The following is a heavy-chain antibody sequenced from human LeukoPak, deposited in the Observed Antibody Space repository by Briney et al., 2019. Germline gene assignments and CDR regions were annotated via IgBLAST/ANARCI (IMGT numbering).Heavy chain of an antibody. D-gene: IGHD4-23*01. CDR2: INHSGST. Sequence: PETLSLTCAVCGGSFSGYYWSWIRQPPGKGMEWIGEINHSGSTNYNPSLKSRVTISVDTSKNQFSLKLSSVTAADTAVYYCASGRSAVGHFDYWGQGTLVTVSS. J-gene: IGHJ4*02. V-gene: IGHV4-34*01. CDR3: ASGRSAVGHFDY. CDR1: GGSFSGYY.